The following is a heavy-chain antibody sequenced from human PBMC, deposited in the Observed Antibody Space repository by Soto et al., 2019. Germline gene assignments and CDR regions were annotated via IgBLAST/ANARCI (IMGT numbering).Heavy chain of an antibody. CDR3: ARGRDGYNQSPLAY. Sequence: QVQLQQWGAGLLKPSETLSLTCAVYGGSFRGYYWTWVRQPPGKGLEWIGEVNHSGSANYIASLKSRVTISTDTSKNQFSLSLTSVTAADTGVYYCARGRDGYNQSPLAYWGQGTLVTVSS. CDR1: GGSFRGYY. V-gene: IGHV4-34*02. J-gene: IGHJ4*02. CDR2: VNHSGSA. D-gene: IGHD5-12*01.